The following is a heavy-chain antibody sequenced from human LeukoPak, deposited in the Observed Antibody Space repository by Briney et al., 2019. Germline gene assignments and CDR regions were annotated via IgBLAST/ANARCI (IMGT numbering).Heavy chain of an antibody. J-gene: IGHJ5*02. CDR3: GADFASSGSYRGHNWFDP. V-gene: IGHV1-58*01. Sequence: ARGQRIEWIGWIVVGSGNTNYAQKFQERVTITRDMSTCRAYMELSSLRAEDSAWCFCGADFASSGSYRGHNWFDPWGQGTLVSVSS. CDR2: IVVGSGNT. D-gene: IGHD1-26*01.